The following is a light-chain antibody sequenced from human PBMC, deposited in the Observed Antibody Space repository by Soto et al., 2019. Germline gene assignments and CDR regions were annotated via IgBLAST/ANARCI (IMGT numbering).Light chain of an antibody. CDR3: QQYGSSLFT. Sequence: DIQMTQSPSTLSASVGDTVTITCRASESIDNWLAWYQQKPGKAPKLLIFAASTLVRGVPSRFSGRGSGTEFTLTITRLEPEDFAVYYCQQYGSSLFTFGPGTKVDIK. V-gene: IGKV1-5*01. CDR2: AAS. CDR1: ESIDNW. J-gene: IGKJ3*01.